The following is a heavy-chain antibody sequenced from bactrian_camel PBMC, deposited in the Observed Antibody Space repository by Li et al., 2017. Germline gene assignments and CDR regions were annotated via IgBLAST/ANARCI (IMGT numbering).Heavy chain of an antibody. CDR3: AVDTSWYGLGYDFGY. D-gene: IGHD5*01. Sequence: VQLVESGGGSVQAGGSLRLPCSTSVYTYNRNCLAWFRLPPGKEREGVATIYTGGGNAYYADSVKGRFTISRDNAKNTLYLQMNSLEPEDTAMYYCAVDTSWYGLGYDFGYWGQGTQVTVS. CDR2: IYTGGGNA. CDR1: VYTYNRNC. V-gene: IGHV3S1*01. J-gene: IGHJ6*01.